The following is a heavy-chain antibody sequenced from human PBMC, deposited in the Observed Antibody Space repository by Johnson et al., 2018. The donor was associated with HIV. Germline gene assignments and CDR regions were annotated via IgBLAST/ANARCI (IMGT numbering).Heavy chain of an antibody. J-gene: IGHJ3*02. Sequence: QVQLVESGGGLVQPGGSLRLSCAASGFTLSSYGMHWVRQAPGKGLEWVAVISYDGSNKYYADSVKGRFTISRDNSKNTLYLQMNSLRAEDTAVYYCAKGWGRGTFSTDDSFDIWGQGTMVTVSS. CDR3: AKGWGRGTFSTDDSFDI. V-gene: IGHV3-30*18. CDR2: ISYDGSNK. CDR1: GFTLSSYG. D-gene: IGHD1-26*01.